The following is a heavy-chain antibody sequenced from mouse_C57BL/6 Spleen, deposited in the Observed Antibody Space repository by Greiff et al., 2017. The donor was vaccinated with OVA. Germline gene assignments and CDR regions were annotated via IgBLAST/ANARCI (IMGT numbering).Heavy chain of an antibody. Sequence: VQLQQSGTVLARPGASVKMSCKTSGYTFTSYWMHWVKQRPGQGLEWIGAIYPGNSDTSYNQKFKGKAKLTAVTSASTAYMELSSLTNEDSAVYYCTRWRYGSSSWFAYWGQGTLVTVSA. CDR2: IYPGNSDT. J-gene: IGHJ3*01. CDR3: TRWRYGSSSWFAY. V-gene: IGHV1-5*01. D-gene: IGHD1-1*01. CDR1: GYTFTSYW.